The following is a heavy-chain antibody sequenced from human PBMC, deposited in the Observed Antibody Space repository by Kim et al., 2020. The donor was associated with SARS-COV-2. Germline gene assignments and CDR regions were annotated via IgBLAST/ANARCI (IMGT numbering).Heavy chain of an antibody. V-gene: IGHV4-34*01. CDR2: INHSGST. CDR1: GGSFSGYY. D-gene: IGHD3-16*02. J-gene: IGHJ4*02. Sequence: SETLSLTCAVYGGSFSGYYWSWIRQPPGKGLEWIGEINHSGSTNYNPSLKSRVTISVDTSKNQFSLKLSSVTAADTAVYYCARGRGYDYVWGSYRYWGGYYFDYWGQGTLVTVSS. CDR3: ARGRGYDYVWGSYRYWGGYYFDY.